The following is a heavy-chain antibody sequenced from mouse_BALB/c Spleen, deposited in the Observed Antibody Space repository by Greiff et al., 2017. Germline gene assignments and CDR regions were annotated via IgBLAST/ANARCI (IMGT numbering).Heavy chain of an antibody. CDR2: IDPSDSYT. J-gene: IGHJ3*01. V-gene: IGHV1-69*02. CDR1: GYTFTSYW. Sequence: VQLQQPGAELVKPGASVKLSCKASGYTFTSYWMHWVKQRPGQGLEWIGEIDPSDSYTNYNQKFKGKATLTVDKSSSTAYMQLSSLTSEDSAVYYCARLNDCYYGFAYWGQGTLVTVSA. CDR3: ARLNDCYYGFAY. D-gene: IGHD2-3*01.